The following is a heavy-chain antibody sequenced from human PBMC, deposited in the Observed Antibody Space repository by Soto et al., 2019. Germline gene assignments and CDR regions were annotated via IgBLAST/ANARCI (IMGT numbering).Heavy chain of an antibody. D-gene: IGHD4-4*01. V-gene: IGHV3-9*01. CDR1: GFTFDNYA. J-gene: IGHJ6*03. Sequence: RLSCTASGFTFDNYAMHWVRQAPGKGLEWVSGISWNGGSIDYADSVKGRFTISRDNAKNSLYLQMNSLRAEDTALYYCAKDGFSNYYYYHMDVWGKGTTVTVSS. CDR3: AKDGFSNYYYYHMDV. CDR2: ISWNGGSI.